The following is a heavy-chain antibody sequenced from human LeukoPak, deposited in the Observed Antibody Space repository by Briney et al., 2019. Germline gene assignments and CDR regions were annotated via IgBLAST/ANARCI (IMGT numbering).Heavy chain of an antibody. D-gene: IGHD6-13*01. V-gene: IGHV3-23*01. Sequence: PGGSLRLSCAASGFTFSAYAMSWVRQAPGKGLEWVSAFSGRGATAYYADSVRGRFTISRDNSKNTLFLQMDSLGADDTAVYYCAKSSPYGTTWYGAIDVWGHGTTVTVSS. CDR1: GFTFSAYA. CDR3: AKSSPYGTTWYGAIDV. J-gene: IGHJ6*02. CDR2: FSGRGATA.